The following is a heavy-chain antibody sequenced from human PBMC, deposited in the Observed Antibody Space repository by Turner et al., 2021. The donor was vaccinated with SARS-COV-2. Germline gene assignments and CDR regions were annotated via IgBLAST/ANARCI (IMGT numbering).Heavy chain of an antibody. CDR2: VFSSGTT. CDR1: GGSISSSSYY. CDR3: VRPACSSTACYFYFDS. Sequence: QVQLQESGSGLVKPSATLSLTCSVSGGSISSSSYYWGWIRQSPGQGLEWLATVFSSGTTYDNPSLNGRVSMSVDTSNNQFSLRLTSATVADTAVYYCVRPACSSTACYFYFDSWGQGILVTVSS. V-gene: IGHV4-39*01. D-gene: IGHD2-2*01. J-gene: IGHJ4*02.